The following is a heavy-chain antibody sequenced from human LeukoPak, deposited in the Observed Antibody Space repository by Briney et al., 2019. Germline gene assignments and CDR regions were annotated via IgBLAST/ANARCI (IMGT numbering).Heavy chain of an antibody. CDR1: GFTFSSYG. D-gene: IGHD2-8*01. J-gene: IGHJ4*02. V-gene: IGHV3-33*01. Sequence: GGSLRLSCAASGFTFSSYGMHWVRQAPGKGLEWVAVIWYDGSNKYYADSVKSRFTISRDNSKNTLYLQMNSLRAEDTAVYYCARENARSWYFDYWGQGTLVTVSS. CDR2: IWYDGSNK. CDR3: ARENARSWYFDY.